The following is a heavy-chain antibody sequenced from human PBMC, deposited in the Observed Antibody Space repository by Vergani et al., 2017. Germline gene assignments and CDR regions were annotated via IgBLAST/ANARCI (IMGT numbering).Heavy chain of an antibody. CDR1: GGSISSSNW. Sequence: QVQLQESGPGLVKPSGTLSLTCAVSGGSISSSNWWSWVRQPPGKGLEWIGEIYHSGSTNYNPSLKSRVTISVDKSKNQFSLKLSSVTAADTAVYYCAGPLGYCSGGSCREYYYYYYMDVWGKGTTVTVSS. CDR3: AGPLGYCSGGSCREYYYYYYMDV. J-gene: IGHJ6*03. D-gene: IGHD2-15*01. CDR2: IYHSGST. V-gene: IGHV4-4*02.